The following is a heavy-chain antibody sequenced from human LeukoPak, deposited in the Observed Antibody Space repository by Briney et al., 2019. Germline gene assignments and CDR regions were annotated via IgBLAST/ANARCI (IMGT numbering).Heavy chain of an antibody. Sequence: SETLSLTCAVYGGSFSGYYWSWIRQPPRKGLEWIGEINHSGSTNYNPSLKSRVTISVDTSKNQFSLKLSSVTAADTAVYYCARGPTDFDYWGQGTLVTVSS. J-gene: IGHJ4*02. V-gene: IGHV4-34*01. D-gene: IGHD1-1*01. CDR3: ARGPTDFDY. CDR2: INHSGST. CDR1: GGSFSGYY.